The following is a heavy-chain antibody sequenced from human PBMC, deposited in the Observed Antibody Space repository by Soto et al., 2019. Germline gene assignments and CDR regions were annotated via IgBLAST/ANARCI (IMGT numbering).Heavy chain of an antibody. Sequence: QVQLVQSGAEVKKPGSSVTVSCKASGGTFSSYTISWVRQAPGQGLEWMGRIIPILGIANYAQKFQDRVTITADKSTSTAYMELSSLRSEGTAVYYCASLGEQSKTEWGQGTLVTVSS. CDR1: GGTFSSYT. V-gene: IGHV1-69*02. CDR2: IIPILGIA. D-gene: IGHD1-26*01. J-gene: IGHJ4*02. CDR3: ASLGEQSKTE.